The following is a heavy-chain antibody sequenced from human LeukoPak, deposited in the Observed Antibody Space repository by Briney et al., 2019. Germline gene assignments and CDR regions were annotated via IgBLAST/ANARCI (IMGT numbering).Heavy chain of an antibody. J-gene: IGHJ4*02. CDR2: ISGTTTNI. CDR1: GFTFSSYT. V-gene: IGHV3-21*01. Sequence: GGSLRLSCAASGFTFSSYTMNWVRQGPGKGLEWVSSISGTTTNIYYGDSVKGRFTISRDNAKNSLYLQMNSLRAEDTAVYYCVRDLYGSGRYQRDYWGQGTLVTVSS. D-gene: IGHD3-10*01. CDR3: VRDLYGSGRYQRDY.